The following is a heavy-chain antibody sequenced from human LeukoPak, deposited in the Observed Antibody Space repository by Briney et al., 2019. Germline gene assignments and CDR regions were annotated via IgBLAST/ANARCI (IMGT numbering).Heavy chain of an antibody. CDR1: GGSISPYY. Sequence: SETLSLTCTVSGGSISPYYWSWMRQPPGKGREWMGYIFYSGTTNYNPSLKSRVTISVDTSKNQFSLKLSSVTAADTAVYYCAREVRTWNYYFDYWGQGTLVTVSS. CDR3: AREVRTWNYYFDY. D-gene: IGHD1-1*01. CDR2: IFYSGTT. V-gene: IGHV4-59*01. J-gene: IGHJ4*02.